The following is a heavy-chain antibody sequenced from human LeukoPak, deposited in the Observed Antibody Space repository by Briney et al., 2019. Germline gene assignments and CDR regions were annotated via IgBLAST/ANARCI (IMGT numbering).Heavy chain of an antibody. Sequence: ASVKVSCKASGYTFTSYGISWVRQAPGQGLEWMGRINPNSGGTNYAQKFQGRVTMTRDTSISTAYMELSRLRSDDTAVYYCARDTPYDFWSGYYTGAGAFDIWGQGTMVTVSS. J-gene: IGHJ3*02. CDR2: INPNSGGT. V-gene: IGHV1-2*06. D-gene: IGHD3-3*01. CDR1: GYTFTSYG. CDR3: ARDTPYDFWSGYYTGAGAFDI.